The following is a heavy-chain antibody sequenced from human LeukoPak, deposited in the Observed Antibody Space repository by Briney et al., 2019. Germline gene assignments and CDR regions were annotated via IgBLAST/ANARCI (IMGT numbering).Heavy chain of an antibody. V-gene: IGHV3-7*04. J-gene: IGHJ4*02. D-gene: IGHD2-2*01. Sequence: PGGSLRLSCAASGFTFSTYWMSWVRQAPGTGLEWVASIKQDGSEKSYVDSVKGRFIISRDNAKNSLYLQMNSLRAEDTAVYYCARGGYQLLWYWGQGTLVTVSP. CDR1: GFTFSTYW. CDR3: ARGGYQLLWY. CDR2: IKQDGSEK.